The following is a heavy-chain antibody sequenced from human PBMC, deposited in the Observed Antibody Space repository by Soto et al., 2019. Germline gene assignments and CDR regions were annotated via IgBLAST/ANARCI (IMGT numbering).Heavy chain of an antibody. D-gene: IGHD1-26*01. CDR1: GGTFSSYA. J-gene: IGHJ6*02. V-gene: IGHV1-69*06. Sequence: QVQLVQSGAEVKKPGSSVKVSCKASGGTFSSYAISWVRQAPGQGLEWMGGIIPIFGTANYAQKFQGRVTSTADKFTSTAYMELSSLRSEDTAVYYCARGGVGATIFVYYYDGMYVWGQGTTVTVSS. CDR3: ARGGVGATIFVYYYDGMYV. CDR2: IIPIFGTA.